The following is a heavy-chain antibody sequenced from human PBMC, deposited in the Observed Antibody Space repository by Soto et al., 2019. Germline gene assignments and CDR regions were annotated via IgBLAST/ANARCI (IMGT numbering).Heavy chain of an antibody. CDR3: ARMYYYDSSGYPDY. J-gene: IGHJ4*02. D-gene: IGHD3-22*01. V-gene: IGHV4-59*01. Sequence: SETLSLTCTVSGVSISSYYWSWIRQPPGKGLEWIGYIYYSGSTNYNPSLKSRVTISVDTSKNQFSLKLSSVTAADTAVYYCARMYYYDSSGYPDYWGQGTLVTVSS. CDR2: IYYSGST. CDR1: GVSISSYY.